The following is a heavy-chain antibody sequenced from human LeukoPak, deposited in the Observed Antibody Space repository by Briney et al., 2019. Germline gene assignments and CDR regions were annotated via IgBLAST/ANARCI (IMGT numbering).Heavy chain of an antibody. CDR3: AREGQLGRDN. D-gene: IGHD1-1*01. CDR2: ITLHSGDT. CDR1: GHTLTVHY. J-gene: IGHJ1*01. V-gene: IGHV1-2*02. Sequence: ASVKVSCKASGHTLTVHYIHWVRQGPGQGLEWLGWITLHSGDTHYAQTYQGRLTMTSDTSISTGYMELSRLQFDDTAVYYCAREGQLGRDNWGQGTLVSVSS.